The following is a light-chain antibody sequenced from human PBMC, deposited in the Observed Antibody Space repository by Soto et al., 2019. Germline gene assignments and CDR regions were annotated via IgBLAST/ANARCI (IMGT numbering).Light chain of an antibody. CDR3: QQYSSYPWT. V-gene: IGKV1-5*01. CDR1: QSISGW. CDR2: GAS. J-gene: IGKJ1*01. Sequence: DIQMTQSPSILSASVGDRVTITCRASQSISGWLAWYQQKPGKAPKLLIFGASSLESGVPSRFSGGGSGTEFTLTISSLQPDDFATYYCQQYSSYPWTFGQGTKVDIK.